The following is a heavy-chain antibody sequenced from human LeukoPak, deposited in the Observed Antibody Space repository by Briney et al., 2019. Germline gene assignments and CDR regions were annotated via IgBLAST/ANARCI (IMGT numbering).Heavy chain of an antibody. CDR2: ISAYDGNI. D-gene: IGHD4/OR15-4a*01. V-gene: IGHV1-18*01. J-gene: IGHJ4*02. CDR1: GYSFTSYG. CDR3: ARMGDYHLVSFFDY. Sequence: ASVTVSCKASGYSFTSYGFSWVRQAPGQGLEWMGWISAYDGNIKYAQKFQGRVTMTTDTSTSTVYMELRSLRSDDTAVYYCARMGDYHLVSFFDYWGQGTLVTVSS.